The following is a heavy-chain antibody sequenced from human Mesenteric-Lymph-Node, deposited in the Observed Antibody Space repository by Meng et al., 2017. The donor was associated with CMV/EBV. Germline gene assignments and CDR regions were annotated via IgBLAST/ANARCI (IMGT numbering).Heavy chain of an antibody. CDR3: ARVGGYCSSTSCYRFYFDS. D-gene: IGHD2-2*01. CDR2: INPSGGST. Sequence: ASVKVSCKASGYTFTSYYMHWVRQAPGQGLEWMGIINPSGGSTSYAQKFQGRVTMTRDTSTSTVYMELSSLRSEDTAVYYCARVGGYCSSTSCYRFYFDSWGQGTLVTVSS. V-gene: IGHV1-46*01. J-gene: IGHJ4*02. CDR1: GYTFTSYY.